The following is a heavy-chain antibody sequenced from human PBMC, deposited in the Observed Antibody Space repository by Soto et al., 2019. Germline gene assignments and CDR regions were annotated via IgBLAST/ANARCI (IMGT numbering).Heavy chain of an antibody. D-gene: IGHD2-15*01. J-gene: IGHJ6*02. CDR1: GFTFSSYA. V-gene: IGHV3-30-3*01. Sequence: QVQLVESGGGVVQPGRSLRLSCAASGFTFSSYAMHWVRQAPGKGLEWVAVISYDGSNKYYADSVKGRFTISRDNSKNTLYLQMYSLRAEDTAVYYCARAGCDGGSCYTLVGLRYGMDVWGQGTTVNVSS. CDR3: ARAGCDGGSCYTLVGLRYGMDV. CDR2: ISYDGSNK.